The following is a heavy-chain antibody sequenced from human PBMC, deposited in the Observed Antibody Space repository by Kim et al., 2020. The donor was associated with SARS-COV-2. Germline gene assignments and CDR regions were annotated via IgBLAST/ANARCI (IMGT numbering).Heavy chain of an antibody. V-gene: IGHV4-39*01. Sequence: PSLKSRVTISVDTSKNQFSLKLSSVTAADTAVYYCARLTPVVVVPAAVDYWGQGTLVTVSS. CDR3: ARLTPVVVVPAAVDY. J-gene: IGHJ4*02. D-gene: IGHD2-2*01.